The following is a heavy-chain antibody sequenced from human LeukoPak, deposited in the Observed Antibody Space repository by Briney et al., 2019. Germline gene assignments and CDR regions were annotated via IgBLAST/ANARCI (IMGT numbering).Heavy chain of an antibody. Sequence: ASVKVSCKASGYTFTSYYMHWVRQAPGQGLEWMGIINPSGGSTSYAQKFQGRVTMTRDMSTSTVYMELSSLRFEDTAVYYCARVRDHVVPGNQQWLVPYFDYWGQGTLVTVSS. J-gene: IGHJ4*02. CDR2: INPSGGST. V-gene: IGHV1-46*01. CDR3: ARVRDHVVPGNQQWLVPYFDY. D-gene: IGHD6-19*01. CDR1: GYTFTSYY.